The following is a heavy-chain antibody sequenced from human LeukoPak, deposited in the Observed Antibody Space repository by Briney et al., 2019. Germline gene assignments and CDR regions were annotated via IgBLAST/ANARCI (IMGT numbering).Heavy chain of an antibody. Sequence: SETLSLTCTVSGGSISSSSYYWGWIRQPPGKGLEWIGSIYYSGSTYYNPSLKSRVTISVDTSKNQFSLKLSSVTAADTAVYYCARELKGIVVVPAGNWFDPWGQGTLVTVSS. D-gene: IGHD2-2*01. CDR2: IYYSGST. CDR1: GGSISSSSYY. J-gene: IGHJ5*02. CDR3: ARELKGIVVVPAGNWFDP. V-gene: IGHV4-39*02.